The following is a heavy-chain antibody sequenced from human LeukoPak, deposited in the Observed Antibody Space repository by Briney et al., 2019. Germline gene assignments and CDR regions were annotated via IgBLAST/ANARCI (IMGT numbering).Heavy chain of an antibody. V-gene: IGHV4-59*01. J-gene: IGHJ3*02. D-gene: IGHD3-3*01. CDR3: ARDYDFWSGYPEAFDI. CDR1: GGSISSYY. Sequence: SETLSLTCTVSGGSISSYYRSWIRQPPGKGLEWIGYIYYSGSTNYNPSLKSRVTISVDTSKNQFSLKLSSVTAADTAVYYCARDYDFWSGYPEAFDIWGQGTMVTVSS. CDR2: IYYSGST.